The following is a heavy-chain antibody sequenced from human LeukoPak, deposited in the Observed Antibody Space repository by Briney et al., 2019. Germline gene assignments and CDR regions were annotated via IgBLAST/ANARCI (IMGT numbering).Heavy chain of an antibody. J-gene: IGHJ4*02. V-gene: IGHV1-69*04. CDR3: ARAGSDDYGDYGFDY. CDR2: IIPILGIA. Sequence: SVKVSCKASGGTFSSYAISWVRQAPGQGLEWMGRIIPILGIANYAQKFQGRVTITADKSTSTAYMELSSLRSEDTAVYYCARAGSDDYGDYGFDYWGQGTLVTVSS. D-gene: IGHD4-17*01. CDR1: GGTFSSYA.